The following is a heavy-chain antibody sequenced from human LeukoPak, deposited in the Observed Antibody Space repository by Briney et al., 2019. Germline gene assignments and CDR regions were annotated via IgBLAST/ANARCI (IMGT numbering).Heavy chain of an antibody. CDR1: GGSISSSSYY. D-gene: IGHD1-7*01. CDR2: IYYSGTT. Sequence: SETLSLTCSVSGGSISSSSYYWGWIRQPPGQGLEWIASIYYSGTTYYNPSLKSRINMSVDTSKNQFSLRLSSVTAADTAVYYCARGVGGTSYWGQGTLVTVSS. CDR3: ARGVGGTSY. V-gene: IGHV4-39*01. J-gene: IGHJ4*02.